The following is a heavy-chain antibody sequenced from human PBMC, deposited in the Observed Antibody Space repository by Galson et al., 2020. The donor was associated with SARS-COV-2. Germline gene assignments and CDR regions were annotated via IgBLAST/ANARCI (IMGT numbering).Heavy chain of an antibody. CDR3: AGGGSRPIMVGDYYYFYMDF. J-gene: IGHJ6*03. CDR2: INHSGST. Sequence: SETLSLTCAVYGGSFSGYSRSWVRQPPRKGLEWIGEINHSGSTNYNPCLKSRVFISVDTSKKQCSLKLSSVTAADTAVYYCAGGGSRPIMVGDYYYFYMDFRKKVTTVTVSS. D-gene: IGHD2-21*01. CDR1: GGSFSGYS. V-gene: IGHV4-34*01.